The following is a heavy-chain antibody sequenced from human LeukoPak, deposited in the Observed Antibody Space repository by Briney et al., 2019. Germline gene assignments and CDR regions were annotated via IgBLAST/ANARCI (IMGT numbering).Heavy chain of an antibody. CDR2: ISSSSSYI. V-gene: IGHV3-21*01. Sequence: GGSLRLSCAASGFTFSSYSMNWVRQAPGKGLEWVSSISSSSSYIYYADSVKGRFTISRDNAKNSLYLQMNSLRAEDTAVYYCARLPRRWLQSSLDYWGQGTLVTVSS. CDR1: GFTFSSYS. J-gene: IGHJ4*02. D-gene: IGHD5-24*01. CDR3: ARLPRRWLQSSLDY.